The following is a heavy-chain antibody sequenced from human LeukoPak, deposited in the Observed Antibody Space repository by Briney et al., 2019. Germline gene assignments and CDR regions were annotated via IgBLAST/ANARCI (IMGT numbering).Heavy chain of an antibody. Sequence: GGSLRLSCAASGFTFSSYAMHWVRQAPGKGLEWGAVISYDGSNKYYADSVKGRFTISRDNSKNTLYLQMNSLRAEDTAVYYCASGDYGDYGYFDYWGQGTLVTVSS. D-gene: IGHD4-17*01. CDR1: GFTFSSYA. V-gene: IGHV3-30-3*01. CDR3: ASGDYGDYGYFDY. J-gene: IGHJ4*02. CDR2: ISYDGSNK.